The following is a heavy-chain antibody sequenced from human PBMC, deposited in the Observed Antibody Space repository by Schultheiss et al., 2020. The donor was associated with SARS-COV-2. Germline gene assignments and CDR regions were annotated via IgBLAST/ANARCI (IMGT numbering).Heavy chain of an antibody. CDR2: IRYDGSNK. J-gene: IGHJ6*03. CDR1: GFTFSSYG. CDR3: AKDPGSNYGYYYYYMDV. Sequence: GGSLRLSCAASGFTFSSYGMHWVRQAPGKGLEWVAFIRYDGSNKYYADSVKGRFTISRDNSKNTLYLQMHSLRAEDTAVYYCAKDPGSNYGYYYYYMDVWSKGTTVTVSS. D-gene: IGHD4-11*01. V-gene: IGHV3-30*02.